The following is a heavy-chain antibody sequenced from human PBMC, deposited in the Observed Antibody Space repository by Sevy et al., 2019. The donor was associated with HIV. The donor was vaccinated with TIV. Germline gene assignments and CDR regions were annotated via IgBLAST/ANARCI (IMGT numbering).Heavy chain of an antibody. D-gene: IGHD5-12*01. CDR2: IHSSGTT. V-gene: IGHV4-59*01. J-gene: IGHJ5*02. CDR3: TRAPPVRSGDDSLNWFDP. CDR1: SGSISSYY. Sequence: SETLSLTCTVSSGSISSYYWSWIRQPPGKGLEYIGYIHSSGTTNYNPSLKSRVTISVDTPKNQFSLNLSSVTAADTAVYYCTRAPPVRSGDDSLNWFDPWGQGTLVTVSS.